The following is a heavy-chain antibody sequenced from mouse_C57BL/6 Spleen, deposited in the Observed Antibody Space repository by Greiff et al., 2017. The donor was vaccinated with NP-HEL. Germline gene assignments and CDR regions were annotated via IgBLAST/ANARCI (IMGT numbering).Heavy chain of an antibody. J-gene: IGHJ2*01. CDR3: ARGGSSLYYFDY. CDR1: GFTFSSYG. V-gene: IGHV5-6*01. CDR2: ISSGGSYT. Sequence: EVQRVESGGDLVKPGGSLKLSCAASGFTFSSYGMSWVRQTPDKRLEWVATISSGGSYTYYPDSVKGRFTISRDNAKNTLYLQMSSLKSEDTAMYYCARGGSSLYYFDYWGQGTTLTVSS. D-gene: IGHD1-1*01.